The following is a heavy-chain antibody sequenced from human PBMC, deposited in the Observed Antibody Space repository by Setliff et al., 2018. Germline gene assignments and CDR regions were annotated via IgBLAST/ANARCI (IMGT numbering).Heavy chain of an antibody. J-gene: IGHJ4*02. Sequence: PGGSLRLSCVASGFTFSNYAMTWVRQAPGKGLEWVSVISGHGGSTYYTDSVKGRFIISRDNTRNTLHLQMNSLRVDDTAVYYCTKDPGYDPSVDFWGQGILVTVS. CDR3: TKDPGYDPSVDF. CDR2: ISGHGGST. D-gene: IGHD3-22*01. CDR1: GFTFSNYA. V-gene: IGHV3-23*01.